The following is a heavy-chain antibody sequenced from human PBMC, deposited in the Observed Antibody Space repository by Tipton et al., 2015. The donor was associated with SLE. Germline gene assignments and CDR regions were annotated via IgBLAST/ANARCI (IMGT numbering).Heavy chain of an antibody. D-gene: IGHD2-2*02. CDR2: INPSGGST. CDR3: ARGLQEGYCSSTSCYRNGMDV. J-gene: IGHJ6*02. CDR1: GYTFTSYG. V-gene: IGHV1-46*01. Sequence: QLVQSGAEVKKPGASVKVSCKASGYTFTSYGISWVRQAPGQGLEWMGIINPSGGSTSYAQKFQGRVTMTRDTSTSTVYMELSSLRSEDTAVYYCARGLQEGYCSSTSCYRNGMDVWGQGTTVTVSS.